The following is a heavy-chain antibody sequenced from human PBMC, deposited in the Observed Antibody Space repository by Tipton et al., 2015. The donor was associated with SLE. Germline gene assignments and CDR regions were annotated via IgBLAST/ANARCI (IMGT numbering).Heavy chain of an antibody. Sequence: QLVQSGAEVKKPGASVKVSCKASGYTFTNYYMHWVRQAPGQGLEWMGIINPSGGSTSYTQKFQGRLTMTRDTSTSTVYMELSSLRSEDTAVYYCAIGRSSYGQQWRGSDLFDPWGQGTLVTVSS. V-gene: IGHV1-46*03. CDR2: INPSGGST. CDR1: GYTFTNYY. D-gene: IGHD6-19*01. CDR3: AIGRSSYGQQWRGSDLFDP. J-gene: IGHJ5*02.